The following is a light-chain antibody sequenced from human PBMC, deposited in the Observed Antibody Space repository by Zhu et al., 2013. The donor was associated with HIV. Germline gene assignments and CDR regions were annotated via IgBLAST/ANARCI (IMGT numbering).Light chain of an antibody. J-gene: IGLJ1*01. V-gene: IGLV2-14*01. CDR1: SSDVGGYSY. CDR3: QSFDSSLSGSV. CDR2: EVS. Sequence: QSALTQPASVSGSPGQSITISCTGTSSDVGGYSYVSWYQQHPGKAPKLMIYEVSNRPSGVPDRFSGSKSGTSASLAITGLQAEDETDYYCQSFDSSLSGSVFGSGTKVTFL.